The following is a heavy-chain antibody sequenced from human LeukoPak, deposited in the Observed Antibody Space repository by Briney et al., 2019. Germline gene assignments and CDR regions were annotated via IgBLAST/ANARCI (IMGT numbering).Heavy chain of an antibody. CDR3: AKDSGIAAAGTDY. J-gene: IGHJ4*02. CDR1: GFTFSNYG. D-gene: IGHD6-13*01. CDR2: IRYDGTNK. V-gene: IGHV3-33*06. Sequence: GRSLRLSCAASGFTFSNYGMHWVRQAPGKGLEWVADIRYDGTNKYYADSVKGRFTISRDNSRKTLYLQMNGLRAEDTALYYCAKDSGIAAAGTDYWGQGTLVTVSS.